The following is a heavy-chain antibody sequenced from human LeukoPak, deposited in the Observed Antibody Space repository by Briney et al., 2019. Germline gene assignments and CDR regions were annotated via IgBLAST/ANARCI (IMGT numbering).Heavy chain of an antibody. CDR2: VTSDGSTT. J-gene: IGHJ2*01. D-gene: IGHD7-27*01. Sequence: GGSLRLSCAASGFTFSIPWMHWVRQAPGKGLVWVSHVTSDGSTTVYADSVKGRFTISRDNAKNTLYLQMNSLRVEDTAVYYCATGALGQSYFDLWGRGTLVTLSS. CDR3: ATGALGQSYFDL. V-gene: IGHV3-74*01. CDR1: GFTFSIPW.